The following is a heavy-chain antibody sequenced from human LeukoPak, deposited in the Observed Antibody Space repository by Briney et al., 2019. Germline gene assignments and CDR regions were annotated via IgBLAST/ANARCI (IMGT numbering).Heavy chain of an antibody. CDR2: ISYDGSNK. J-gene: IGHJ3*02. V-gene: IGHV3-30*14. CDR3: AGYYDTSGNHAFDI. D-gene: IGHD3-22*01. Sequence: GGSLRLSCAASGFTFSSYAMHWVRQAPGKGLEWVAVISYDGSNKYYADSVKGRFTISRDNSKNTLYLQMNSLRAEDTAVYYCAGYYDTSGNHAFDIWGQGTMVTVSS. CDR1: GFTFSSYA.